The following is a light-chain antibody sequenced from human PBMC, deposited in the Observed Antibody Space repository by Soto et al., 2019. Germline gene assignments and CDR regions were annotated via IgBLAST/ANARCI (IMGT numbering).Light chain of an antibody. CDR2: VAY. J-gene: IGKJ2*01. Sequence: EIVLTQYPGTLSLSPGERATLSCRASQSVSSSYLAWYQQKPGQAPRLLIYVAYNRATGIPFRFRDSGAGTDFTLPISRMEPDECVVDYFQLYGSAYTFGQGASLQIK. CDR3: QLYGSAYT. CDR1: QSVSSSY. V-gene: IGKV3-20*01.